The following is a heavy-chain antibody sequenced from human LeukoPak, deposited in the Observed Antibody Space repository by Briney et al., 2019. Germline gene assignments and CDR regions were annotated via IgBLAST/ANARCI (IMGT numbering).Heavy chain of an antibody. D-gene: IGHD3-22*01. CDR1: GGTFSSYA. J-gene: IGHJ4*02. V-gene: IGHV1-69*13. CDR3: AREIYYDSSGLFDY. CDR2: IIPIFGTA. Sequence: SVKVSCKASGGTFSSYAISWVLQAPGQGLEWMGGIIPIFGTANYAQKFQGRVTITSDESTSTAYMELSSLRSEDTAVYYCAREIYYDSSGLFDYWGQGTLVTVSS.